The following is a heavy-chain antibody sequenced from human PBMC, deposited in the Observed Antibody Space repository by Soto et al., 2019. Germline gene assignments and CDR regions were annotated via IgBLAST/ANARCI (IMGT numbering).Heavy chain of an antibody. V-gene: IGHV1-69*13. Sequence: GASVKVSCEASGGTFSSYAISWVRQAPGQGLDWMGGIIPIFGTANYAQKFQGRVTITADESTSTAYMELSSLRSEDTAVYYCARDPITGTTVYYYGMDVWGQGTTVTVSS. CDR3: ARDPITGTTVYYYGMDV. J-gene: IGHJ6*02. CDR2: IIPIFGTA. D-gene: IGHD1-7*01. CDR1: GGTFSSYA.